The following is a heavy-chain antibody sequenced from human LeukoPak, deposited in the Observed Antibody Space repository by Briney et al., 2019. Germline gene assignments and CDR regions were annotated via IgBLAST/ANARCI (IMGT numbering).Heavy chain of an antibody. CDR2: INTDGSST. CDR3: ARAWSSSSRGYYYYMDV. CDR1: GFTFSSYW. V-gene: IGHV3-74*01. D-gene: IGHD6-6*01. Sequence: GGSLRLSCAASGFTFSSYWMHWVRQAPGKGLVWVSRINTDGSSTSYADSVKGRFTISRDNAKNTLYLQMNSLRAEDTAVYYCARAWSSSSRGYYYYMDVWGKGTTVTVSS. J-gene: IGHJ6*03.